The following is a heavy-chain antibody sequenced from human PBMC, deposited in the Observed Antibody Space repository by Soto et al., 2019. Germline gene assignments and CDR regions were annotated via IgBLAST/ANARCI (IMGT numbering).Heavy chain of an antibody. Sequence: GGSLRLSCAASGFTFSSYGMHWVRQAPGKGLEWVAVIWYDGSNKYYADSVKGRFTISRDNSKNTLYLQMNSLRAEDTAVYYCARDMGYCISTSCHTYNWFDPWGQGTLVTVSS. V-gene: IGHV3-33*01. CDR2: IWYDGSNK. J-gene: IGHJ5*02. D-gene: IGHD2-2*01. CDR3: ARDMGYCISTSCHTYNWFDP. CDR1: GFTFSSYG.